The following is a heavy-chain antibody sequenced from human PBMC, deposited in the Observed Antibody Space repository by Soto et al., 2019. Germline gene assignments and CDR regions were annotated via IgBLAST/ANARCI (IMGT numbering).Heavy chain of an antibody. D-gene: IGHD5-12*01. CDR2: TYYRSKWYN. Sequence: SQTLSLTCAISGDSVSSNSAAWNWIRQSPSRGLEWLGRTYYRSKWYNDYAVSVKSRITINPDTSKNQCSLQLNSVTPQDTAVHYCARVAGYSGYDNSWFDPWRQGNRVAVAS. CDR3: ARVAGYSGYDNSWFDP. CDR1: GDSVSSNSAA. J-gene: IGHJ5*02. V-gene: IGHV6-1*01.